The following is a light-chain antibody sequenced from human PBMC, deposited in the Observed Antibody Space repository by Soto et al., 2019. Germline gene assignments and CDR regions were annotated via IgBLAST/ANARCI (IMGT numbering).Light chain of an antibody. J-gene: IGKJ1*01. Sequence: DIQMTQTPSTLSASVGDRVTITCRASQSIATWLAWYQQKPGKAPKLLIYKASNLQSGVPSRFSGSGSGTEFTFTISSLQPDDFATYYCQQYSSFTTFGQGTK. CDR2: KAS. CDR1: QSIATW. CDR3: QQYSSFTT. V-gene: IGKV1-5*03.